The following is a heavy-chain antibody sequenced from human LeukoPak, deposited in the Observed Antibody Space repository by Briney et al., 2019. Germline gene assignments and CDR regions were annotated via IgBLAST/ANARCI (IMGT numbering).Heavy chain of an antibody. CDR2: IYHSGST. CDR1: GGSISSGGYS. D-gene: IGHD3-22*01. CDR3: ARGVGYYDSSLDAFDI. J-gene: IGHJ3*02. Sequence: PSQTLSLTCAVSGGSISSGGYSWSWIRQPPGKGLEWIGYIYHSGSTYYNPSLKSRVTISVDRSKNQFSLKLSSVTAADTAVYYCARGVGYYDSSLDAFDIWGQGTMVTVSS. V-gene: IGHV4-30-2*01.